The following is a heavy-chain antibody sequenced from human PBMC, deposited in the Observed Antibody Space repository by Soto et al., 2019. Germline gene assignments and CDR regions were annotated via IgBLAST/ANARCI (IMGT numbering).Heavy chain of an antibody. CDR2: ISSSSSYI. V-gene: IGHV3-21*01. D-gene: IGHD1-26*01. CDR3: AGGGGSGSYYGAFDI. Sequence: EVQLVESGGGLVKPGGSLRLSCAASGFTFSSYSMNWVRQAPGKGLEWVSSISSSSSYIYYADSVKGRFTISRDNAKNSLYLQRNSLRAEDTAVYYCAGGGGSGSYYGAFDIWGQGTMVTVSS. CDR1: GFTFSSYS. J-gene: IGHJ3*02.